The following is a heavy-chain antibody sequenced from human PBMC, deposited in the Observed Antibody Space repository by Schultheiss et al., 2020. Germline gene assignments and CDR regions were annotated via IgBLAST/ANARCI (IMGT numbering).Heavy chain of an antibody. CDR2: ISYDGSNK. D-gene: IGHD5-24*01. J-gene: IGHJ6*02. CDR1: GFTFSSYA. CDR3: AREETRNYYYYGMDV. Sequence: GESLKISCAASGFTFSSYAMHWVRQAPGKGLEWVAVISYDGSNKYYADSVKGRFTISRDNSKNTLYLQMNSLRAEDTAVYYCAREETRNYYYYGMDVWGQGTTVTVSS. V-gene: IGHV3-30-3*01.